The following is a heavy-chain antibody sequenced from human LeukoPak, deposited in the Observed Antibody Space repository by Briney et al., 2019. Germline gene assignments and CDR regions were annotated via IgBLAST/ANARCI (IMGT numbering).Heavy chain of an antibody. Sequence: GGSLRLSCAASGFTFSNYGMHWVRQAPGKGLEWVAVISYDGSNKYYADSVKGRFTISRDNSKNTLYLQMNSLRAEDTAVYYCAKDYGDSSYYGMDVWGQGTTVTVSS. V-gene: IGHV3-30*18. CDR2: ISYDGSNK. J-gene: IGHJ6*02. CDR1: GFTFSNYG. D-gene: IGHD4-17*01. CDR3: AKDYGDSSYYGMDV.